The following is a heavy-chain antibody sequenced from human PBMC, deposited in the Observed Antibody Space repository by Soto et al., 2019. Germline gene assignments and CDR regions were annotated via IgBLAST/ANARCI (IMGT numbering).Heavy chain of an antibody. V-gene: IGHV3-48*01. CDR2: ISSSSTTK. CDR3: ARDGCSGSNCLNWFDP. J-gene: IGHJ5*02. Sequence: EVQLVESGGGLVQPGGSLRLSCAASGFTFSSYSMNWVRQAPGKGLEWVSYISSSSTTKYYADSVKGRFTISRDNAKNSLYLQMNSLRAEDTAVDYCARDGCSGSNCLNWFDPWGEGTRVTVSS. D-gene: IGHD2-15*01. CDR1: GFTFSSYS.